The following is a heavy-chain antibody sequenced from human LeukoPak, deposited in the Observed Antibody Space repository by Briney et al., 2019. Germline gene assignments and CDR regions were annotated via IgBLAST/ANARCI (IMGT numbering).Heavy chain of an antibody. V-gene: IGHV1-2*02. CDR1: GYTFTGYY. CDR2: INPNSGGT. D-gene: IGHD3-22*01. Sequence: ASVTVSCKASGYTFTGYYMHWVRQAPGQGLEWMGWINPNSGGTNYAQKFQGRVTMTRDTSISTAYMELSRLRSNDTAVYYCARVIVFGEPAFDYWGQGTLVTVSS. CDR3: ARVIVFGEPAFDY. J-gene: IGHJ4*02.